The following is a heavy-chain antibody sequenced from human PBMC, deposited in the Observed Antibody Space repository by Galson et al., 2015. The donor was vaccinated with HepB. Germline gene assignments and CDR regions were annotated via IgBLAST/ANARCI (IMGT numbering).Heavy chain of an antibody. D-gene: IGHD2/OR15-2a*01. CDR1: GFPFSSYG. Sequence: SLRLSCAASGFPFSSYGMHWFRQAPGKGLEWVAMISYDGSNIYYGDSVKGRFTISRDNSKNTLYLQMSSLRPEDTAVYYCAKKRAGSTWSPCDYWGQGTLVTVSS. CDR2: ISYDGSNI. CDR3: AKKRAGSTWSPCDY. J-gene: IGHJ4*02. V-gene: IGHV3-30*18.